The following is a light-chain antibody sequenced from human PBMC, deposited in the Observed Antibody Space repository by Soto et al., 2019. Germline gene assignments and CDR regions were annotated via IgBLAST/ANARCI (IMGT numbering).Light chain of an antibody. CDR1: QSLLYNNTYNY. CDR2: LGS. CDR3: MQALQAPLT. Sequence: ETVMTQSPLTLPVTPGEPASISCRSSQSLLYNNTYNYLDWYVQKPGQSPQLLIYLGSNRASGVPDRFSGSGSGTDFTLKISRVEAEDVGLYYCMQALQAPLTFGQGTKVDIK. J-gene: IGKJ1*01. V-gene: IGKV2-28*01.